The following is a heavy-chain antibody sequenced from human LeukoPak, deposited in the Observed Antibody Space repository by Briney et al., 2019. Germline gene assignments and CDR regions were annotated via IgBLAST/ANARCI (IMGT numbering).Heavy chain of an antibody. CDR3: ARRVRGYYGFDY. V-gene: IGHV4-39*01. Sequence: SETLSLTRTVSGGSISSSSYYWGWIRQPPGTGLEWIGSIYYSGSTYYNPSLKSRVTISVDTSKNQFSLKLSSVTAADTAVYYCARRVRGYYGFDYWGQGTLVTVSS. D-gene: IGHD3-10*01. CDR1: GGSISSSSYY. CDR2: IYYSGST. J-gene: IGHJ4*02.